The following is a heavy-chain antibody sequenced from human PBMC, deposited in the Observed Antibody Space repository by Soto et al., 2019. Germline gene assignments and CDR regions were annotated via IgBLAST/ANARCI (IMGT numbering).Heavy chain of an antibody. V-gene: IGHV3-23*01. CDR2: ISGSDGKT. Sequence: HPGGSLRLSCAASGCTFSSYALSWVRQAPGKGLEWVSTISGSDGKTFYADSVKGRFSISRDTSQSTLYLQMNSLRADDTAMYYCARWSYLDYWGQGTRVTVSS. CDR3: ARWSYLDY. D-gene: IGHD3-3*01. CDR1: GCTFSSYA. J-gene: IGHJ4*02.